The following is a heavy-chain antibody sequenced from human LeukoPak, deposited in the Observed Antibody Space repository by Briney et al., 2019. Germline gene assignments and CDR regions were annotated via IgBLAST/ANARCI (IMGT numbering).Heavy chain of an antibody. CDR1: GHTFTSLD. Sequence: ASVKVSCKASGHTFTSLDINWVRQATGQGLEWMGWINPNSGNRGYAQQFQGRVTITRDTSIGTVYMHLSSLSSDDTAVYYCARAYYESSAYRHAVYFDYWGQGTLVTVSS. CDR2: INPNSGNR. CDR3: ARAYYESSAYRHAVYFDY. V-gene: IGHV1-8*01. D-gene: IGHD3-22*01. J-gene: IGHJ4*02.